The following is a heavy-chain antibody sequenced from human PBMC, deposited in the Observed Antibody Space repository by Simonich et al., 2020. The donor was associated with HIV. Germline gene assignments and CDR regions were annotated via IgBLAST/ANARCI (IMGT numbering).Heavy chain of an antibody. CDR3: ASGGSISSVWADDY. Sequence: QVQLVESGGGVVQPGRSLRLSCAASGFTFSSYAMHWLRQAPGKGLEWVAVISYDGSNKYYADSGKGRFTISRDNSKNTLYLQMNSLRAEDTAVYYCASGGSISSVWADDYWGQGTLVTVSS. D-gene: IGHD3-16*01. J-gene: IGHJ4*02. CDR1: GFTFSSYA. CDR2: ISYDGSNK. V-gene: IGHV3-30*07.